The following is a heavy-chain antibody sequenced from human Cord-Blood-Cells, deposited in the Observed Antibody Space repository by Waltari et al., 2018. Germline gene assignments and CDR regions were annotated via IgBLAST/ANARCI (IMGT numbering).Heavy chain of an antibody. D-gene: IGHD6-6*01. CDR2: IIPIVGTA. V-gene: IGHV1-69*01. CDR3: ASPAYSSSFDY. CDR1: RVTFSSYA. Sequence: QVQLVQSGAAVKKPGSPLKVASKDSRVTFSSYAISTARQAHGQGLDWMGGIIPIVGTANYAQKFQGRVTITADESASTAYMELSSLRSEDTAVYYCASPAYSSSFDYWGQGTLVTVSS. J-gene: IGHJ4*02.